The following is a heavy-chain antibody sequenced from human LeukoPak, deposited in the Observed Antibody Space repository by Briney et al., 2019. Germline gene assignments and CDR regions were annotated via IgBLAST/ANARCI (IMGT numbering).Heavy chain of an antibody. J-gene: IGHJ6*03. CDR1: DDSITMYY. CDR2: VDHTGST. D-gene: IGHD1-1*01. CDR3: ARGRVSSSTWYSTYYYYFYMDV. Sequence: SETLSLTCSVSDDSITMYYWTWIRQPPGKGLEWIGYVDHTGSTNFNPSLNGRVSVSRDTTNNLFSLRLRSVTAADTAVYFCARGRVSSSTWYSTYYYYFYMDVWGKGTTVTVSS. V-gene: IGHV4-59*01.